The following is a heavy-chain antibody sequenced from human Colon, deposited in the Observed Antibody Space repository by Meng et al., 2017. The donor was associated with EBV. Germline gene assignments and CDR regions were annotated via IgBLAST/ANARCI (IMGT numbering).Heavy chain of an antibody. J-gene: IGHJ4*02. CDR1: GGSVSSGGYY. CDR2: IYYSGST. D-gene: IGHD6-19*01. V-gene: IGHV4-31*03. CDR3: ARVSSGWDYFDY. Sequence: QVQLQESGPGLVTPSQTLSPTCTVSGGSVSSGGYYWTWIRQHPGKGLEWFGHIYYSGSTFYNPSLKRRVIISIDTSKNQFSLNLRSVTAADTAVYYCARVSSGWDYFDYWGQGTLVTVFS.